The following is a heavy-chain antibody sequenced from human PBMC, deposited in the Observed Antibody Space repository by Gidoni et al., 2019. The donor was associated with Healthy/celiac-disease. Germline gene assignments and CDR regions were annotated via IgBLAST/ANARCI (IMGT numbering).Heavy chain of an antibody. CDR1: GYSISSGYY. CDR2: IYHSGST. Sequence: VQLQASGPGLVKPSETLSLTCTVSGYSISSGYYWGWIRQPPGKGLEWIGSIYHSGSTYYNPTIKSRVTISVDTAKNQFSRKLSSVTAADTAVYYGARDVSLWGQGTLVTVSP. V-gene: IGHV4-38-2*02. D-gene: IGHD2-8*01. J-gene: IGHJ4*02. CDR3: ARDVSL.